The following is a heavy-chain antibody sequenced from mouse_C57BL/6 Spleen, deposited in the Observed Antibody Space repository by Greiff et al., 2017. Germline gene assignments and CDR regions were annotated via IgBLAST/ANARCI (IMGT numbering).Heavy chain of an antibody. J-gene: IGHJ3*01. CDR2: IDPETGGT. D-gene: IGHD2-12*01. Sequence: QVQLKQSGAELVRPGASVTLSCKASGYTFTDYEMHWVKQTPVHGLEWIGAIDPETGGTAYNQKFKGKAILTADKSSSTAYMELHSLTSEDSAVYYCTRSYSWFAYWGQGTLVTVSA. CDR1: GYTFTDYE. CDR3: TRSYSWFAY. V-gene: IGHV1-15*01.